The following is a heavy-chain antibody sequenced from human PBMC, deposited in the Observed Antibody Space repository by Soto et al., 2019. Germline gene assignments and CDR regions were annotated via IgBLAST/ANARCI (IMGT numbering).Heavy chain of an antibody. Sequence: GGSLRLSCAASGFTFSSYAMHWVRQAPGKGLEWVAVISYDGSNKYYADSVKGRFTISRDNSKNTLYLQMNSLRAEDTAVYYCARDLRGYYDSSGLGPTPPAYWGQGTLVTVSS. J-gene: IGHJ4*02. V-gene: IGHV3-30-3*01. D-gene: IGHD3-22*01. CDR2: ISYDGSNK. CDR3: ARDLRGYYDSSGLGPTPPAY. CDR1: GFTFSSYA.